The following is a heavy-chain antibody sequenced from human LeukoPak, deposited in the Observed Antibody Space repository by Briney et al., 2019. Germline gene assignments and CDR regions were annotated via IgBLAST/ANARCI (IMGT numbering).Heavy chain of an antibody. J-gene: IGHJ4*02. Sequence: GGSLRLSCAASGFTFNSYNMNWVRQAPGKGLEWVSYISSSSSTIYYADSVKGRFTISRDSAKTSLFLQMNSLRDEDTAVYYCARVDGRVPVWGQGTLVTVSS. D-gene: IGHD3-9*01. CDR2: ISSSSSTI. V-gene: IGHV3-48*02. CDR1: GFTFNSYN. CDR3: ARVDGRVPV.